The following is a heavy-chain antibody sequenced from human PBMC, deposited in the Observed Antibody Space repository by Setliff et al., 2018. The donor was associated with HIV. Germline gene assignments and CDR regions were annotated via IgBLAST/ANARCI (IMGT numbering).Heavy chain of an antibody. CDR2: IYHTGSS. Sequence: PSETLSLTCDVSGFSISSRYYWGWIRQSPGKGLEWIGNIYHTGSSYYNPSLNDRATISLDTSKNQFSLKLTSVTAADTAVYYCARLPFSGYLRIDAFDIWGQGTMVTVSS. D-gene: IGHD3-22*01. J-gene: IGHJ3*02. CDR1: GFSISSRYY. CDR3: ARLPFSGYLRIDAFDI. V-gene: IGHV4-38-2*01.